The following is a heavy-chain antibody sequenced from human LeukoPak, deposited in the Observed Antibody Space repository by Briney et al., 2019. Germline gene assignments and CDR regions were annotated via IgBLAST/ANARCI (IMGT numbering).Heavy chain of an antibody. D-gene: IGHD2-2*02. V-gene: IGHV4-39*01. CDR1: GASISRDTYF. CDR3: ARHRYIQFWLY. J-gene: IGHJ4*02. CDR2: IDSSGTT. Sequence: SETLSLTCTVSGASISRDTYFWGWIRQSPEKGLEWIGSIDSSGTTHYNSSLKSRVIISVDTSKNQVSLNLTSVTSADTAVYYCARHRYIQFWLYWGQGTQVIVSS.